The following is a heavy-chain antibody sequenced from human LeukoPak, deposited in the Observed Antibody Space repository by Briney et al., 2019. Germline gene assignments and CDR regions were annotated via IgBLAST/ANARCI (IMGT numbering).Heavy chain of an antibody. CDR2: IWYDGSNK. J-gene: IGHJ4*02. Sequence: GGSLRLSCAASGFTFSSYGMHWVRQAPGKGLEWVAVIWYDGSNKYYADSVKGRFTISRDNSKNTLYLQMNSLISEATAVYYCANDKLDFWSGYYFDYWGEGTLVTVSS. CDR3: ANDKLDFWSGYYFDY. D-gene: IGHD3-3*01. V-gene: IGHV3-33*06. CDR1: GFTFSSYG.